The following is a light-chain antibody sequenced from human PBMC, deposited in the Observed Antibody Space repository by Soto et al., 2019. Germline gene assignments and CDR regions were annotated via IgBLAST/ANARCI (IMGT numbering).Light chain of an antibody. V-gene: IGLV2-23*01. CDR1: SSDVGSYNL. CDR3: CSYAGSPTYV. Sequence: QSVLTQPASVSGSPGQSITISCTGTSSDVGSYNLVSWYQQHPGKAPQLMIYEGSKRPSGVSNRFSGSKSGNTASLTISGLQAEYEADYYCCSYAGSPTYVFGTGTKLTVL. CDR2: EGS. J-gene: IGLJ1*01.